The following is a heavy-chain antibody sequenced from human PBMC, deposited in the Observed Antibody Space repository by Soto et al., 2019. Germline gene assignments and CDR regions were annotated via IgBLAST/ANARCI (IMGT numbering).Heavy chain of an antibody. Sequence: QVQLVESGGGVVQPGRSLRLSCAASGFTFSSYGMHWVRQAPGKGLEWVAVISYHGRNKDYADSVKGRFTMSRDNSKNTLYLQMNSLRGKDTAVYYCAKYLQLGSSLYYFDYWGQGTLVTASS. J-gene: IGHJ4*02. CDR3: AKYLQLGSSLYYFDY. D-gene: IGHD5-18*01. V-gene: IGHV3-30*18. CDR2: ISYHGRNK. CDR1: GFTFSSYG.